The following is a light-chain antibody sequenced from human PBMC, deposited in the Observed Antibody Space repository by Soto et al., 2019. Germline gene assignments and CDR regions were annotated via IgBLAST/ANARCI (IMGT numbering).Light chain of an antibody. CDR2: DAS. J-gene: IGKJ1*01. V-gene: IGKV1-5*01. CDR1: QSISSW. CDR3: QQYNTYPWT. Sequence: DIQMTQSPSTLSASVGDRVTITCRASQSISSWLAWYQQKSGKAPKLLIYDASSLESGVPSRFSGSGSGTEFTLTISSLRPDDFATYFCQQYNTYPWTFGQGTKVEVK.